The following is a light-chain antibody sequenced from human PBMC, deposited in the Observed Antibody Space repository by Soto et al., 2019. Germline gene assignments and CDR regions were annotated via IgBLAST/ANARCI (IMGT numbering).Light chain of an antibody. Sequence: QSALTQPASVSGSPGQSITISCTGTSRDVGGYNYVSWYQQHPDRATKVMIYEVSNRPSGVSNRFSGSKSGNPASLTISGLQAEDEADYYCSSFTSSSTLVVFGAGTKLTVL. CDR1: SRDVGGYNY. CDR3: SSFTSSSTLVV. V-gene: IGLV2-14*01. J-gene: IGLJ1*01. CDR2: EVS.